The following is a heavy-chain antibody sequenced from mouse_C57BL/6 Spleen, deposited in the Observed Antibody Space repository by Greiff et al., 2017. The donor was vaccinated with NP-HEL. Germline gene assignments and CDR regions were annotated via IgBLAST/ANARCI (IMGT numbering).Heavy chain of an antibody. CDR2: ISDGGSYT. CDR1: GFTFSSYA. V-gene: IGHV5-4*01. Sequence: EVKLVESGGGLVKPGGSLKLSCAASGFTFSSYAMSWVRQTPDKRLEWVATISDGGSYTYYQDNVKGRFTISRDNAKNNLYLQMSQLKSDDTAMYYCARDPVSLYAMDYWGQGTSVTVSS. D-gene: IGHD1-1*01. J-gene: IGHJ4*01. CDR3: ARDPVSLYAMDY.